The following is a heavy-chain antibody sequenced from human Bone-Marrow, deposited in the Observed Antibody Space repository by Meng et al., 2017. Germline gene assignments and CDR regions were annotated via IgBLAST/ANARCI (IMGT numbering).Heavy chain of an antibody. Sequence: QAPLQHPAPGLWKPLQTLSRACTVSGGSISSNTYYWSWIRQPAGKGLEWIGRIYSSGSTNYNPTLKSRVTISLDTSKNQFFLKLRSVTAADTAVYYCARVFDFYGSGSYKNWFDPWGQGILVTVSS. CDR3: ARVFDFYGSGSYKNWFDP. CDR1: GGSISSNTYY. J-gene: IGHJ5*02. CDR2: IYSSGST. D-gene: IGHD3-10*01. V-gene: IGHV4-61*02.